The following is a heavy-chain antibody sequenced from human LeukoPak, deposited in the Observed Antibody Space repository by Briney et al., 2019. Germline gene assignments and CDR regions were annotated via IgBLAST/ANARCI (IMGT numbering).Heavy chain of an antibody. CDR1: GGSISSYY. J-gene: IGHJ4*02. CDR3: ASHYYGSGASFDY. V-gene: IGHV4-59*01. Sequence: SETLSLTCTVSGGSISSYYWSWIRQPPGKGLEWIGYIYYSGSTNYNPSLKSRVTISLDTSKIQFSLRLSSVTAADTAVYYCASHYYGSGASFDYWGQGTLVTVSS. D-gene: IGHD3-10*01. CDR2: IYYSGST.